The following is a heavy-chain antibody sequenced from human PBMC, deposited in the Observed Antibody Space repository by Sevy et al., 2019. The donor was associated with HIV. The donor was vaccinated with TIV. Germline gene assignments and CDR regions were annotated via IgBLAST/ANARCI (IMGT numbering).Heavy chain of an antibody. CDR3: ARKCHDTSGYPRYSMDV. J-gene: IGHJ6*02. Sequence: GGSLRLSCAASGLTFSTYAMYWVRQAPGKGLEYVSAISGGGGNTYYGTSVKGRFTVSRDNAKNTLYLQMGSLRAEDMAVYFCARKCHDTSGYPRYSMDVWGQGTTVTVSS. CDR2: ISGGGGNT. V-gene: IGHV3-64*01. CDR1: GLTFSTYA. D-gene: IGHD3-22*01.